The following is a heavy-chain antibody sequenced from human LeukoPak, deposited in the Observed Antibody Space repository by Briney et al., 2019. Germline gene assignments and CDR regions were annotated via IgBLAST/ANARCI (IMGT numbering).Heavy chain of an antibody. V-gene: IGHV4-38-2*02. J-gene: IGHJ4*02. D-gene: IGHD1-26*01. CDR3: ARSIVGATIFDY. Sequence: SETLSLTCTVSGYSISSGYYWGWIRQPPGKGLEWIGEINHSGSTNYNPSLKSRVTISVDKSKNQFSLKLSSVTAADTAVYYCARSIVGATIFDYWGQGTLVTVSS. CDR1: GYSISSGYY. CDR2: INHSGST.